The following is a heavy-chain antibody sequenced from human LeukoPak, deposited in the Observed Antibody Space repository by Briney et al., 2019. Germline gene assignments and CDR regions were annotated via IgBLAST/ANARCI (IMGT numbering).Heavy chain of an antibody. CDR3: ARRGYLFGSSWYLFYTDV. V-gene: IGHV3-23*01. Sequence: PGGSLRLSCAASGFTFSSNAMSWVRQAPGKGLEWVSVISGSGGSSYYADSVKGRFTLSRDNSKDTLYLEMNSLRAEDTAVYYCARRGYLFGSSWYLFYTDVWGKGTTVTVSS. CDR1: GFTFSSNA. CDR2: ISGSGGSS. J-gene: IGHJ6*03. D-gene: IGHD6-13*01.